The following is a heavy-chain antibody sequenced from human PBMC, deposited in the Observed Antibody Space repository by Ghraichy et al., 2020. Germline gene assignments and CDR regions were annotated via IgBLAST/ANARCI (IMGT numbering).Heavy chain of an antibody. CDR2: VSFDGSKT. Sequence: GGSLRLSCAASGFKFDSYDLHWVRQAPGKGLEWVAFVSFDGSKTDYADSVKGRFTISRDNSKNTINLQMNSLRPEDTALYYCVRFITISGVMSWGQGTLVTVSS. D-gene: IGHD3-3*01. CDR1: GFKFDSYD. CDR3: VRFITISGVMS. V-gene: IGHV3-30*04. J-gene: IGHJ5*02.